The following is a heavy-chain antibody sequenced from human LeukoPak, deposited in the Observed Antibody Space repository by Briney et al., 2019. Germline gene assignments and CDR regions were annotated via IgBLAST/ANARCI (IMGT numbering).Heavy chain of an antibody. J-gene: IGHJ4*02. V-gene: IGHV3-30*04. D-gene: IGHD4/OR15-4a*01. CDR1: AFTFSNYA. Sequence: GSLRLSCAASAFTFSNYAMHWVRQAPGKGLEWVGVIFFDGTTKYYADSVKGRFTISRDNSKNTLYLQMNSLKIEDTGVYYCTTGGTTMVAFDYWGQGTLVTVSS. CDR2: IFFDGTTK. CDR3: TTGGTTMVAFDY.